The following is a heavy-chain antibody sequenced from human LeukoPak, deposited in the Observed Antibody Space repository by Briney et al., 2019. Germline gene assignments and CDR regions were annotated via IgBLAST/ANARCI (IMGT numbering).Heavy chain of an antibody. CDR3: ARDLNSSGYYYPASLDFDY. Sequence: GASVKVSCKASGYTFTGYYMHWVRQAPGQGLEWMGWINPNSGGTNYAQKFQGRATMTRDTSISTAYMELSRLRSDDTAVYYCARDLNSSGYYYPASLDFDYWGQGTLVTVSS. V-gene: IGHV1-2*02. CDR1: GYTFTGYY. D-gene: IGHD3-22*01. J-gene: IGHJ4*02. CDR2: INPNSGGT.